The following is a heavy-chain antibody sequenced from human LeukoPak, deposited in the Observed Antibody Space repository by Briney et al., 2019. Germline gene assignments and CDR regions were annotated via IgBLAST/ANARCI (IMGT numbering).Heavy chain of an antibody. CDR1: GFTFSSYG. CDR2: ISGSGGST. Sequence: GGSLRLSCAASGFTFSSYGMSWVRQAPGKGLEWVSAISGSGGSTYYADSVKGRFTISRDNSKNTLYLQMNSLRAEDTAVYYCAKDPQTYYYYYMDVWGKGTTVTISS. CDR3: AKDPQTYYYYYMDV. V-gene: IGHV3-23*01. J-gene: IGHJ6*03.